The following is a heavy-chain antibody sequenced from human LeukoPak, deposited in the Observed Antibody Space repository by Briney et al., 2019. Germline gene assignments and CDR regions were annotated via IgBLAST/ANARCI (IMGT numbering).Heavy chain of an antibody. CDR3: ARPIRDSSDSYYFDC. V-gene: IGHV3-72*01. D-gene: IGHD6-13*01. CDR2: TRNRANSYTT. J-gene: IGHJ4*02. Sequence: GGSLRLSCVASGFTFSDYYMDWVRQAPGKGLECVGRTRNRANSYTTQYAASVEGRFTISRDDSKNSLYLQMSSLKTEDTAVYYCARPIRDSSDSYYFDCWGQGTLITVSS. CDR1: GFTFSDYY.